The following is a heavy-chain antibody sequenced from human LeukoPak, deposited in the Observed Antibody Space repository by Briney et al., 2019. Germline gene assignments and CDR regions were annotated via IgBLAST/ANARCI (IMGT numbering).Heavy chain of an antibody. CDR1: GFTFSSYA. D-gene: IGHD5-12*01. CDR3: AKAFSAYENWPPNWFDP. CDR2: IVGSGVST. J-gene: IGHJ5*02. V-gene: IGHV3-23*01. Sequence: GGSLRLSCAASGFTFSSYAMNWVRQAPGKGLEWVSGIVGSGVSTYYADSVKGRFTISRDNSKNTLYLQMSSLRAEDTAVYYCAKAFSAYENWPPNWFDPWGQGTLVTVSS.